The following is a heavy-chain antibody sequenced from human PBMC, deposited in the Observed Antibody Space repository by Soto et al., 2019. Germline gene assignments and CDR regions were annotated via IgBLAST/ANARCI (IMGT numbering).Heavy chain of an antibody. CDR3: ARALYTTAAGGPFYYYYYGMDV. CDR2: ISGSGGST. J-gene: IGHJ6*02. Sequence: GGSLRLSCAASGFTFSSYAMRWVRQAPGKGLEWVSAISGSGGSTYYADSVKGRFTISRDNSKNTLYLQMNSLRAEDTAVYYCARALYTTAAGGPFYYYYYGMDVWGQGTTVTVSS. D-gene: IGHD4-4*01. CDR1: GFTFSSYA. V-gene: IGHV3-23*01.